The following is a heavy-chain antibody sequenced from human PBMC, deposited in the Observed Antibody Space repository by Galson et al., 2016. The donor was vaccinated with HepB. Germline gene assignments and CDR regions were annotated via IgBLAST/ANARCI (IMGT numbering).Heavy chain of an antibody. CDR2: VYSGGST. V-gene: IGHV3-53*01. CDR1: GFTVSSNY. CDR3: SVELLQDFDF. Sequence: SLRLSCAASGFTVSSNYMSWVRQAPGKGLEWVSVVYSGGSTYYADSVKGRFTLSRDHYKNTLYLQMNSLRAEDTAIYSCSVELLQDFDFWGQGTLVTVSS. J-gene: IGHJ4*02. D-gene: IGHD5-24*01.